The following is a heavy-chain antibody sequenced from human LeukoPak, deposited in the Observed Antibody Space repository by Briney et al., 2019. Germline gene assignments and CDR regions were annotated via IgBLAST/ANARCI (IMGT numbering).Heavy chain of an antibody. CDR2: TNEAGGDK. D-gene: IGHD1-26*01. Sequence: GGSLRLSCAASGFTFSDFWMSWVRQAPGKGLECVASTNEAGGDKLYVDSVKGRFTISRDNAKNSLYLQMNSLRAEDTAVYYCARDTVYSWSEYFQYWGQGTLVTVSS. J-gene: IGHJ1*01. CDR3: ARDTVYSWSEYFQY. CDR1: GFTFSDFW. V-gene: IGHV3-7*03.